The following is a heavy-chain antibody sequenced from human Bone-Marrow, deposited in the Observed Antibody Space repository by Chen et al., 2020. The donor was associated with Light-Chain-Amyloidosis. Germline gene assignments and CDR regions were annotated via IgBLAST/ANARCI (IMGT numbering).Heavy chain of an antibody. Sequence: EVQLVESGGGLVQPGGSLRLSCAASGFTFSRYEMTWVRQAPGKGLESISYISSSGSNIYYADSVKGRFTISRDNAKSSLYLQINSLGVEDTAVYYCARIDSISVSGTDYWGQGTLVTVSS. CDR2: ISSSGSNI. J-gene: IGHJ4*02. V-gene: IGHV3-48*03. CDR1: GFTFSRYE. CDR3: ARIDSISVSGTDY. D-gene: IGHD6-19*01.